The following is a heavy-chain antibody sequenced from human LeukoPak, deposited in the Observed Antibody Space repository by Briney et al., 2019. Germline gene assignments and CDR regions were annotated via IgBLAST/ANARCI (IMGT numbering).Heavy chain of an antibody. CDR1: GYSISSGYY. D-gene: IGHD3-10*01. J-gene: IGHJ4*02. V-gene: IGHV4-38-2*02. Sequence: SETLSLTCAVSGYSISSGYYWGWIRQPPGKGLEWIGSIYHSGSTYYNPSLKSRVTISADTSKNQFSLKLSSVTAADTAVYYCARDPFYYGSGSYQNYYFDYWGQGTLVTVSS. CDR3: ARDPFYYGSGSYQNYYFDY. CDR2: IYHSGST.